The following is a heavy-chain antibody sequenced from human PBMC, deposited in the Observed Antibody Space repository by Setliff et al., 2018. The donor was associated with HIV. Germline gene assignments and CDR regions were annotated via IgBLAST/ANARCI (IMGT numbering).Heavy chain of an antibody. CDR2: IYYSGST. J-gene: IGHJ3*02. CDR1: GGSISSGGYY. CDR3: AREAAVPAAIGASGAFDI. Sequence: SETLSLTCTVSGGSISSGGYYWSWIRQHPGKGLEWIGYIYYSGSTYYNPSLKSRVTISVDRSKNQFSLKLSSVTAADTAVYYCAREAAVPAAIGASGAFDIWGQGTMVTVSS. D-gene: IGHD2-2*01. V-gene: IGHV4-31*03.